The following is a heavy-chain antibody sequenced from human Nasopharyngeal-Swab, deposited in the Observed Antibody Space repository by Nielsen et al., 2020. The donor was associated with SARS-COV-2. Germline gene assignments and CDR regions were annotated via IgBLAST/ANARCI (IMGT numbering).Heavy chain of an antibody. V-gene: IGHV3-7*03. D-gene: IGHD3-22*01. CDR2: IKQDGSEK. Sequence: GGSLRLSCAASGFTFSSYWMSWVRQAPGKGLELVANIKQDGSEKYYVDSVKGRFTISRDNAKNSLYLQMNSLRAEDTAVYYCARAPKRGSSGYQVVYWGQGTLVTVSS. CDR1: GFTFSSYW. J-gene: IGHJ4*02. CDR3: ARAPKRGSSGYQVVY.